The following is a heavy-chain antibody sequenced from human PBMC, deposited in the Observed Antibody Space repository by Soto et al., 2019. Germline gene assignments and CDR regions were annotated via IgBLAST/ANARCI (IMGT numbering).Heavy chain of an antibody. J-gene: IGHJ4*02. CDR3: ASAGGVSPYYFDY. Sequence: QVQLVQSGAEVKKPGASVKVSCKASGYTFTSYYMHWVRQAPGQGLGWMGIINPRGGSTSYGQKFQGRVTMPRDPSTSTVYMELSSLRSEDTAVYYCASAGGVSPYYFDYWGQGTLVTVSS. V-gene: IGHV1-46*03. CDR2: INPRGGST. CDR1: GYTFTSYY. D-gene: IGHD6-13*01.